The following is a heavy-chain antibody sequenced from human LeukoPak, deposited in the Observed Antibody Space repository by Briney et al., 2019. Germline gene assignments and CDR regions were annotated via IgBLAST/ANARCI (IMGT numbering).Heavy chain of an antibody. CDR1: GYSISSGYY. CDR2: IYHSGST. V-gene: IGHV4-38-2*02. Sequence: SETLSLTCTVSGYSISSGYYWGWIRQPPGKGLEWIGSIYHSGSTYYNPSLKSRVTIPVDTSKSQFSLKLSSVTAADTAVYYCARHISRLNWFDPWGQGTLVTVSS. CDR3: ARHISRLNWFDP. D-gene: IGHD2-21*01. J-gene: IGHJ5*02.